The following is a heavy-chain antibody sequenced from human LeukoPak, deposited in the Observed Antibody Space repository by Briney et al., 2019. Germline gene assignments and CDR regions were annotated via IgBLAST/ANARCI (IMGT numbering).Heavy chain of an antibody. CDR1: GFSFSTHS. D-gene: IGHD1-26*01. J-gene: IGHJ4*02. CDR2: ITSSSTYI. CDR3: ARGSGSSAWLIDY. Sequence: GGSLRLSCAASGFSFSTHSMNWVRQAPGEGLEWVSIITSSSTYIDYADSVRGRFTISRDDAKNSLFLQMNSLRAEDTALYYCARGSGSSAWLIDYWGQGALVTVSS. V-gene: IGHV3-21*01.